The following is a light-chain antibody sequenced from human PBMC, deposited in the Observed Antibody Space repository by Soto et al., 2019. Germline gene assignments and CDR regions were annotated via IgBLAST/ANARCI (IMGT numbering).Light chain of an antibody. CDR1: QSITSSY. CDR3: QQYGISPPWS. J-gene: IGKJ1*01. V-gene: IGKV3-20*01. Sequence: EIVLTQSPGTLSLSPGERATLSSRASQSITSSYLAWYQQKPGQAPRLLNYGASSRATGIPDRFSGSGSGTDFTLPISRLEPGDVVVYYCQQYGISPPWSFGQGSKVEIK. CDR2: GAS.